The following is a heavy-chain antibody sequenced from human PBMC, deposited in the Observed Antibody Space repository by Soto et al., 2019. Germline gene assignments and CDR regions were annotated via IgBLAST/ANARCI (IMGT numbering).Heavy chain of an antibody. D-gene: IGHD2-2*01. Sequence: ASVKVSCKASGYTFTSYYMHWVRQAPGQGLEWMGIINPSGGSTSYAQKFQGRVTMTRDTSTSTVYMELSSLRSEDTAVYYCARDLNWDIVVVPAAIDGFDSYYGMDVWGQGTTVTVSS. CDR3: ARDLNWDIVVVPAAIDGFDSYYGMDV. CDR2: INPSGGST. J-gene: IGHJ6*02. CDR1: GYTFTSYY. V-gene: IGHV1-46*01.